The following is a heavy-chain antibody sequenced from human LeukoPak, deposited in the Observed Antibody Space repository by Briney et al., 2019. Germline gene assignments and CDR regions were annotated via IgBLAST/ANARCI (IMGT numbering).Heavy chain of an antibody. CDR1: GFTFSDSV. CDR2: ISSDSGVT. V-gene: IGHV3-23*01. Sequence: PGGSLRLSCVASGFTFSDSVMSWVRQAPGKGLEWVSAISSDSGVTYYAASVKGRFAISRDNSKNTLYLQMNSLRAEDTAVYYCAKGGSYYYDSSGYSDYWGQGTLVTVSS. CDR3: AKGGSYYYDSSGYSDY. D-gene: IGHD3-22*01. J-gene: IGHJ4*02.